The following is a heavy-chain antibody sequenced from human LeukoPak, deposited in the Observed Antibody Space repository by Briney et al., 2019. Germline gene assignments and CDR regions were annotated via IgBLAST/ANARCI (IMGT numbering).Heavy chain of an antibody. CDR3: ASREYSSLAFDY. J-gene: IGHJ4*02. CDR1: DYSISSGYY. D-gene: IGHD6-6*01. Sequence: SETLSLTCTVSDYSISSGYYWGWIRQPPGKGLEWIGSIYHSGSTYYNPSLKSRVTISVDTSKNQFSLKLSSVTAADTAVYYCASREYSSLAFDYWGQGTLVTVSS. V-gene: IGHV4-38-2*02. CDR2: IYHSGST.